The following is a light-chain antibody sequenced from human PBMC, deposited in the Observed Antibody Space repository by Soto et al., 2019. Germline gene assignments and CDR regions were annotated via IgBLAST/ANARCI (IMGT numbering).Light chain of an antibody. CDR2: VAS. CDR1: QDIRNY. CDR3: QKYDSAPLT. V-gene: IGKV1-27*01. J-gene: IGKJ4*01. Sequence: DIQMTQSPSSLSASVGDRVTTTCRPSQDIRNYLAWYQQKPGQVPKLLIYVASTLQSGVPSRFSGSGSGTEFTLTITSLQPEDVATYYCQKYDSAPLTFGGGTRIEI.